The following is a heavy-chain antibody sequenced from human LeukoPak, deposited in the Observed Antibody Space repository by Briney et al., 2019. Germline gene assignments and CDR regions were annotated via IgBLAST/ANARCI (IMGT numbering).Heavy chain of an antibody. CDR1: DGSISSYY. Sequence: PSETLSLTCIVSDGSISSYYWSWIRQPPGKGLEWIGHINYSGSTNYNPSLKSRVTISVDMSKNQFSLKITSVTAADTAVYYCARDVARGLFDYWGQGTLVTVSS. J-gene: IGHJ4*02. CDR3: ARDVARGLFDY. CDR2: INYSGST. D-gene: IGHD3-10*01. V-gene: IGHV4-59*01.